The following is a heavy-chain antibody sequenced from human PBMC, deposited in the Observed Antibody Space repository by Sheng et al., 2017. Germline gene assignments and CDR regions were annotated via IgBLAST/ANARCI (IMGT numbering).Heavy chain of an antibody. CDR3: ARGGRGGFGIRHYYYMDV. J-gene: IGHJ6*03. Sequence: QVQLVQSGAEVKKPGSSVKVSCKASGGTFSSYAISWVRQAPGQGLEWMGGIIPILGIANYAQKFQGRVTITADKSTSTAYMELSSLRSEDTAVYYCARGGRGGFGIRHYYYMDVWGKGTTVTVSS. D-gene: IGHD3-10*01. CDR1: GGTFSSYA. V-gene: IGHV1-69*04. CDR2: IIPILGIA.